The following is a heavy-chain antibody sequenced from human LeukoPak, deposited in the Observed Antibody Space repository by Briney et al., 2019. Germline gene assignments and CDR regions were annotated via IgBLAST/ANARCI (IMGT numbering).Heavy chain of an antibody. CDR1: GGSISSYY. CDR2: IYSSGST. J-gene: IGHJ4*02. V-gene: IGHV4-59*01. D-gene: IGHD6-19*01. CDR3: ARSGGYSSPQNY. Sequence: PSETLSLTCTVSGGSISSYYWSWIRQPPGKGLEWIGYIYSSGSTNYNSSLKSRVTISVDTSKNQFSLKLTSVTAADTAVYYCARSGGYSSPQNYWGQGTLVTVSS.